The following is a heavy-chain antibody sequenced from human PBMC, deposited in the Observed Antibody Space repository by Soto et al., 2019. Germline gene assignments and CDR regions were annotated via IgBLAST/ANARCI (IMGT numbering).Heavy chain of an antibody. Sequence: QVQLVQSGAEVKKPGSSVKVSCKASGGTFSSYTISWVRQAPGQGLEWMGRIIPILGIANYAQKVQGRVTITADKAPSTAYVELSSLRSEATAVYYCAIAMVRGELLYWGQGTLVTVCS. V-gene: IGHV1-69*02. J-gene: IGHJ4*02. CDR2: IIPILGIA. CDR1: GGTFSSYT. CDR3: AIAMVRGELLY. D-gene: IGHD3-10*01.